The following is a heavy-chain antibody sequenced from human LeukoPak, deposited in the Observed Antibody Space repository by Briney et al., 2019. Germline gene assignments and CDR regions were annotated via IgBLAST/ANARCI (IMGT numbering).Heavy chain of an antibody. CDR2: IESDGSST. CDR3: ARDPNSTSGYFDY. V-gene: IGHV3-74*01. D-gene: IGHD2-2*01. J-gene: IGHJ4*02. CDR1: GFTFSSYW. Sequence: GGSLRLSCAASGFTFSSYWMHWVRQAPGKGLVWVSRIESDGSSTSYADSVKGRFTISRDNAKNTLDLQMNSLRAEDTAVYYCARDPNSTSGYFDYWGQGTLVIVSS.